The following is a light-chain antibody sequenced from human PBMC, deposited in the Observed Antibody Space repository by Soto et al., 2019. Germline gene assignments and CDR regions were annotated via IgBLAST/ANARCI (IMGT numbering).Light chain of an antibody. J-gene: IGLJ1*01. V-gene: IGLV2-14*01. Sequence: QSVLTQPASVSGSPGQSITISCTGTRSDVGGYNYVSWYQQHPGKAPKLMIYEVSNRPSGVSSRFSGSKSGNTASLTISGLQAEDEADYYCSSYTSSSTPLVFGTGTKVTVL. CDR2: EVS. CDR3: SSYTSSSTPLV. CDR1: RSDVGGYNY.